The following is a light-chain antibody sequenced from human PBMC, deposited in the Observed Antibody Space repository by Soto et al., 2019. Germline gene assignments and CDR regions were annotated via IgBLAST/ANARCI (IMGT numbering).Light chain of an antibody. Sequence: QSVLTQPPSVSGAPGQRVTISCTGSSSNIGAGYDVHWYQQLPGTAPKLLIYGNSNRPSGVPDRFSGSKSGTSASLAITGLQAEDEADYYCQSYDSSLSVLVVFGGGPKLTVL. CDR2: GNS. CDR1: SSNIGAGYD. J-gene: IGLJ2*01. V-gene: IGLV1-40*01. CDR3: QSYDSSLSVLVV.